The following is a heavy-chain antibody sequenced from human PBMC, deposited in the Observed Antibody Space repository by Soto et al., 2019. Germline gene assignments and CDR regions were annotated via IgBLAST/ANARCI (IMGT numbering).Heavy chain of an antibody. CDR1: GGSISSYY. J-gene: IGHJ6*02. D-gene: IGHD4-17*01. CDR3: ARYGLDYYYYCMDV. Sequence: LSLTCTVSGGSISSYYWSWIRQPPGKGLEWIGYIYYSGSTNYNPSLKSRVTISVDTSKNQFSLKLSSVTAADTAVYYCARYGLDYYYYCMDVCGQGTTVTVSS. CDR2: IYYSGST. V-gene: IGHV4-59*01.